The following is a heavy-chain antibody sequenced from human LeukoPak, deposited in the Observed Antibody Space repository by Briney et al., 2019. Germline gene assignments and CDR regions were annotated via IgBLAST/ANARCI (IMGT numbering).Heavy chain of an antibody. CDR1: GFTFSDYN. V-gene: IGHV3-11*04. D-gene: IGHD3-3*01. Sequence: VGSLRLSCAASGFTFSDYNMHWIRQAPGKGLEWISYISSRGGTIFYADSVKGRFTISRDNAENSLFLQLNSLRPEDTAVYYCARDGIRCFGLITKHDYWGQGTLVTVSS. J-gene: IGHJ4*02. CDR2: ISSRGGTI. CDR3: ARDGIRCFGLITKHDY.